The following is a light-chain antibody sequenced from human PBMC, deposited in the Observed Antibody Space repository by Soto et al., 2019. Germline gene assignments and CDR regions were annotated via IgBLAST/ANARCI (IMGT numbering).Light chain of an antibody. Sequence: GERXXIACRASQSISSWLAWYQRGPGKSPNLVISPASTLKAGITSRFSRNGTETDFTLTASNLWAEDVSTCYSDKYDPGRKTFCESTKVDIK. CDR3: DKYDPGRKT. V-gene: IGKV1-27*01. CDR1: QSISSW. J-gene: IGKJ1*01. CDR2: PAS.